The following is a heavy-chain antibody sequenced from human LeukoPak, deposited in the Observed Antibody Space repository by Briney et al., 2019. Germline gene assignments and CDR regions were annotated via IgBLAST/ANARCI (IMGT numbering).Heavy chain of an antibody. D-gene: IGHD3-22*01. V-gene: IGHV3-66*01. CDR1: GFTVSSNY. Sequence: PGGSLRLSCAASGFTVSSNYMSWVRQAPGKGLEWVSVIYSGGSTYYADSVRGRFTISRGNSKNTLYLQMNSLRAEDTAVYYCAKDVNYYDSSGPMDVWGKGTTVTVSS. CDR2: IYSGGST. J-gene: IGHJ6*03. CDR3: AKDVNYYDSSGPMDV.